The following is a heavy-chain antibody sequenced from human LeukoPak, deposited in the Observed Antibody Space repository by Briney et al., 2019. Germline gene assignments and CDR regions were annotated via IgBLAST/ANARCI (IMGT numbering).Heavy chain of an antibody. CDR3: ARAGDSSGWFWQY. D-gene: IGHD6-13*01. J-gene: IGHJ4*02. CDR1: GGSISSYY. CDR2: IHYTGGT. V-gene: IGHV4-59*01. Sequence: SETLSLTRTVSGGSISSYYWSWIRQSPGKGLEWIGQIHYTGGTSYNPSLKSRLTVSLDTSKNQFSLKLSSVTAADTAVYYCARAGDSSGWFWQYWGQGTLVTVSS.